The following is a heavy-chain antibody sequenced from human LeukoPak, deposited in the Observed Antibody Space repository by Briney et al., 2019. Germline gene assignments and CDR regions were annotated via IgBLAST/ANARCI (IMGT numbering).Heavy chain of an antibody. CDR3: AKDDRIQTRRYSYNY. J-gene: IGHJ4*02. CDR2: ISGSGGST. V-gene: IGHV3-23*01. Sequence: GGSLRLSCAASGFTFSSYAMSWVRQAPGKGLEWVSVISGSGGSTSYADSVKGRFTISRDNSMNTLYLQMNSLRAEDTAVYYCAKDDRIQTRRYSYNYWAQGTLVTVSS. D-gene: IGHD5-18*01. CDR1: GFTFSSYA.